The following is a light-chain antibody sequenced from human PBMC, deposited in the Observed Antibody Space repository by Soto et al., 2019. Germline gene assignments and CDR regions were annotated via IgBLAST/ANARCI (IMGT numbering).Light chain of an antibody. Sequence: DIVLTQSPGTLSLSPGERATLSCRASQTINDNFLAWYQQKPGQSPRLLISGASIRAPGIPDRFSGSGSETALTLPITRREPKDFAFYTCRQYENPLKTSSGPGTKWTSN. CDR3: RQYENPLKTS. J-gene: IGKJ3*01. CDR2: GAS. V-gene: IGKV3-20*01. CDR1: QTINDNF.